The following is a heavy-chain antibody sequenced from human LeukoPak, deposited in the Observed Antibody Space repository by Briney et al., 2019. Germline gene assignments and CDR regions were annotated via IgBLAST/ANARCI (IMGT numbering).Heavy chain of an antibody. CDR3: ARGLHYDSSGYYYEGAFDI. V-gene: IGHV3-11*01. D-gene: IGHD3-22*01. CDR2: ISSSGSTI. Sequence: GGSLRLSCAASGFTFSDYYMSWIRQAPGKGLEWVSYISSSGSTIYYADSVKGRFTISRDNAKNSLYLQMNSLRAEDTAVYYCARGLHYDSSGYYYEGAFDIWGQGTMVTVSS. CDR1: GFTFSDYY. J-gene: IGHJ3*02.